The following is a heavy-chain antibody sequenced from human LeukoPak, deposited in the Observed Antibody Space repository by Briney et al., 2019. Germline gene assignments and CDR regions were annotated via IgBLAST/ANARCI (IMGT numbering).Heavy chain of an antibody. CDR2: IDSGGST. J-gene: IGHJ4*02. D-gene: IGHD5-18*01. CDR1: GITVSSHY. CDR3: ARWIQLTGLIAEDGLDY. Sequence: GGSLRLSCAASGITVSSHYMTWVRQAPGKGLEWVSVIDSGGSTNSADSVKGRFSVSRDNSKNALYLQMNSLRAEDTAVYYCARWIQLTGLIAEDGLDYWGQGTLVTVSS. V-gene: IGHV3-66*01.